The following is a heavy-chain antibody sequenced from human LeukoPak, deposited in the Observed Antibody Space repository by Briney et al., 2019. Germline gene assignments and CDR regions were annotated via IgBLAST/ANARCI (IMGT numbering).Heavy chain of an antibody. Sequence: ASVKVSCKASGYTFTGYYMHWVRQAPGQGLEWMGRINPNSGGTNYAKKFQGRVTMTRDTSISTAYMELSRLRSDDTAVYYYASSGMGSYYYYYMDVWGKGTTVTVSS. CDR3: ASSGMGSYYYYYMDV. J-gene: IGHJ6*03. V-gene: IGHV1-2*06. D-gene: IGHD1-26*01. CDR2: INPNSGGT. CDR1: GYTFTGYY.